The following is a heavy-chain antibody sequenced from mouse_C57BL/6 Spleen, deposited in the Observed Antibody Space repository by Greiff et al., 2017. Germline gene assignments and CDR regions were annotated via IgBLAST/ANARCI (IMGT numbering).Heavy chain of an antibody. CDR1: GFTFSSYT. D-gene: IGHD4-1*01. Sequence: EVMLVESGGGLVKPGGSLKLSCAASGFTFSSYTMSWVRQTPEKRLEWVATISGGGGNTYYPDSVKGRFTISRDNAKNTLYLQMSSLRSEDTALXYCARLTGTGGYYFDYWGQGTTLTVSS. CDR2: ISGGGGNT. CDR3: ARLTGTGGYYFDY. J-gene: IGHJ2*01. V-gene: IGHV5-9*01.